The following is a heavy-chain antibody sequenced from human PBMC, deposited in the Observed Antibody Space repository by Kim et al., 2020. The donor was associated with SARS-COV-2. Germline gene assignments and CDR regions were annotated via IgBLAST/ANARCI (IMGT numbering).Heavy chain of an antibody. Sequence: ASVKVSCKASGYTFTSNPVNWVRPAPGQGLEWMGWINTKTGNPSYARGFTGRFVFSLDTSVSSAYLQISSLKAEDTAIYYCARGPGPVDPWGQGTLVTVSS. V-gene: IGHV7-4-1*02. CDR3: ARGPGPVDP. D-gene: IGHD2-2*01. CDR1: GYTFTSNP. J-gene: IGHJ5*02. CDR2: INTKTGNP.